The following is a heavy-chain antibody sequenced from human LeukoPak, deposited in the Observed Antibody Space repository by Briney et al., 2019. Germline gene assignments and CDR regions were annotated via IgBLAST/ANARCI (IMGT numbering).Heavy chain of an antibody. Sequence: PSETXXLTCTVSGGSISSXYWSWIRXPPGKGLEWIGYIYYSGSTNYNPSLKSRVTISVDTSKNQFSLKLSSVTAADTAVYYCARGQERWLQPYWGQGTLVTVSS. J-gene: IGHJ4*02. CDR3: ARGQERWLQPY. D-gene: IGHD5-24*01. CDR1: GGSISSXY. V-gene: IGHV4-59*12. CDR2: IYYSGST.